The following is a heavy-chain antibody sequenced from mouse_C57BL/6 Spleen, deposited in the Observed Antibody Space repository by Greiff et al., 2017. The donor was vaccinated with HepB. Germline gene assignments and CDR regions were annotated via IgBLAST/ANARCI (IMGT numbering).Heavy chain of an antibody. D-gene: IGHD2-10*02. CDR2: ISDGGSYT. CDR1: GFTFSSYA. CDR3: ARYGNSLGY. V-gene: IGHV5-4*01. J-gene: IGHJ4*01. Sequence: EVQRVESGGGLVKPGGSLKLSCAASGFTFSSYAMSWVRQTPEKRLEWVATISDGGSYTYYPDNVKGRFTISRDNAKNNLYLQMSHLKAEDTAMYYCARYGNSLGYWGQGTSVTVSS.